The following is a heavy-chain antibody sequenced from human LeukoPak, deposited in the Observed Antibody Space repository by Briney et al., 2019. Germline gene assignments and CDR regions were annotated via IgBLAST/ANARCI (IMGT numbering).Heavy chain of an antibody. D-gene: IGHD3-10*01. CDR2: ISAYNGNT. V-gene: IGHV1-18*01. Sequence: ASVKVSCKASGYTFTSYGISWVRQAPGQGLEWMGWISAYNGNTNYAQKLQGRVTMTRNTSISTAYMELSSLRSEDTAVYYCARGFGGPNDYWGQGALVTVSS. J-gene: IGHJ4*02. CDR3: ARGFGGPNDY. CDR1: GYTFTSYG.